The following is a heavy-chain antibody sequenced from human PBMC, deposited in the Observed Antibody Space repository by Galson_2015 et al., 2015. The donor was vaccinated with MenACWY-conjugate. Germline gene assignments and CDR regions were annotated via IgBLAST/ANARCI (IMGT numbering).Heavy chain of an antibody. CDR2: ISGSGGST. Sequence: SLRLSCAASGFTFSSYAMSWVRQAPGKGLEWVSAISGSGGSTYYADSVKGRFTISRDNSKNTLYLQMNSLRAEDTAVYYCAKLYGSGSYYYYGRDVWGQGTTVTVSS. CDR1: GFTFSSYA. D-gene: IGHD3-10*01. CDR3: AKLYGSGSYYYYGRDV. V-gene: IGHV3-23*01. J-gene: IGHJ6*02.